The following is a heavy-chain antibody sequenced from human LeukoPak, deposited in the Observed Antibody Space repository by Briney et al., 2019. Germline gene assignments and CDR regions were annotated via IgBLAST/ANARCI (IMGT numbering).Heavy chain of an antibody. CDR2: IKQDGSET. CDR1: GFTFSSYW. J-gene: IGHJ4*02. Sequence: GGSLRLSCAASGFTFSSYWMSWVRQAPGKGLEWVANIKQDGSETKYADSVKGRFTISRDNAKNSLYLQMNSLRAEDTALYYCAKGSLYSYGYRYYFDYWGQGTPVTVSS. V-gene: IGHV3-7*03. D-gene: IGHD5-18*01. CDR3: AKGSLYSYGYRYYFDY.